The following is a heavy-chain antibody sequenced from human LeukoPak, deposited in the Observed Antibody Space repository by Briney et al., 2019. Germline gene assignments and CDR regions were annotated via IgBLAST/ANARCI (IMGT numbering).Heavy chain of an antibody. D-gene: IGHD3-10*01. V-gene: IGHV1-18*01. J-gene: IGHJ4*02. CDR1: GYTFSSYG. CDR3: ARDSPDGSGTYYNDIPDY. CDR2: ISAYNGNT. Sequence: GASVKVSCKGSGYTFSSYGISWVRQAPGQGLEWMGWISAYNGNTNYRQKLQGRVTMTTDTSTSTAYMDLRSLRSDDTAIYYCARDSPDGSGTYYNDIPDYWGQGTLVTVSS.